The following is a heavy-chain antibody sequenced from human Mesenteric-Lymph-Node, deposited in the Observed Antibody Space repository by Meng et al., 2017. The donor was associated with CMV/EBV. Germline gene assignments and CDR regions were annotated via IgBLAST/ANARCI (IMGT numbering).Heavy chain of an antibody. CDR2: RYQSGRP. J-gene: IGHJ4*02. V-gene: IGHV4-30-2*01. Sequence: QVHLQESGSGLMKPSQTLSLTFAVSGDSTSSVASSWHWIRQPPGKGLEWIGYRYQSGRPYYNPSLKSRVTISVDRSKNQFSLNLNSVTAADTAVYYCARGNNYDSVGYYNDYWGQGALVTVSS. D-gene: IGHD3-22*01. CDR3: ARGNNYDSVGYYNDY. CDR1: GDSTSSVASS.